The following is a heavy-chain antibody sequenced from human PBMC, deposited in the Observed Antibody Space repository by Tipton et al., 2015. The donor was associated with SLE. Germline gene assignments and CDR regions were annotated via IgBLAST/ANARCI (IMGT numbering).Heavy chain of an antibody. CDR2: INHSGST. D-gene: IGHD3-10*01. CDR3: ARERGYFDL. CDR1: GGSFSGYY. J-gene: IGHJ2*01. Sequence: TLSLTCAVYGGSFSGYYWSWIRQPPGKGLEWIGEINHSGSTNYNPSLKSRVTISVDTSKNQFSLKLSSVTAADTAVYYCARERGYFDLWGRGTLVTVSS. V-gene: IGHV4-34*01.